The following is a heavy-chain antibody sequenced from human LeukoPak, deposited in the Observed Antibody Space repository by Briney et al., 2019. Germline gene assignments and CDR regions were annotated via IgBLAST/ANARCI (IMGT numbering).Heavy chain of an antibody. D-gene: IGHD3-22*01. J-gene: IGHJ4*02. CDR3: ASGVHDSSGALGD. V-gene: IGHV1-69*05. Sequence: SVKVSCKASGGTFSRYAISWVRQAPGQGLEWVGGIMPISRTANYAQKFQGRVTVTTDESAGIVYMELSSLRSEDTAVYYCASGVHDSSGALGDWGQGTLVTVSS. CDR1: GGTFSRYA. CDR2: IMPISRTA.